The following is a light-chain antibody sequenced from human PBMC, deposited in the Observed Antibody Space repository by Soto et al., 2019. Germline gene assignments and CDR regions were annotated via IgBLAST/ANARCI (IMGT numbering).Light chain of an antibody. CDR3: QQSFGSPLIT. V-gene: IGKV1-39*01. Sequence: DIQMTQSPSSLSASLGDTVTISCRASQNIENYLHWYQQKAGKAPEVLLYVASVLKDGVSSRFSGSGYGTDFTLTITNLQPEDFAMYYCQQSFGSPLITFGQGTRLDIK. CDR1: QNIENY. CDR2: VAS. J-gene: IGKJ5*01.